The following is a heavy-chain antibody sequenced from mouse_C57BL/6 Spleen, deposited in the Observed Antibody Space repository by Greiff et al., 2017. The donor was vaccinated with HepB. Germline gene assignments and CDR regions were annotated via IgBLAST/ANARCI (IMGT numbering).Heavy chain of an antibody. CDR1: GYTFTSYW. CDR3: ASYYGSSYEDYAMGY. CDR2: IYPSDSET. D-gene: IGHD1-1*01. Sequence: QVQLQQSGAELVRPGSSVKLSCKASGYTFTSYWMDWVKQRPGQGLEWIGNIYPSDSETHYNQKFKDKATLTVDKSSSTAYMQLSSLTSEDSAVYYCASYYGSSYEDYAMGYWGQGTSVTVSS. J-gene: IGHJ4*01. V-gene: IGHV1-61*01.